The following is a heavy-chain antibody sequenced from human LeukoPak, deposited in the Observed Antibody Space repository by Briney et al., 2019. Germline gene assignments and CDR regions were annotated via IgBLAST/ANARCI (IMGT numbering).Heavy chain of an antibody. V-gene: IGHV4-59*08. CDR3: TRRGGSSSSDWFDP. J-gene: IGHJ5*02. CDR2: VYYTGST. Sequence: SSETLSLTCTVSGGSISNYYWSWIRQPPGKGLERIGYVYYTGSTSYNPSLKSRVTISGDTSKNQFSLKLSSVTAADTAVYYCTRRGGSSSSDWFDPWGQGTLVIVSS. CDR1: GGSISNYY. D-gene: IGHD6-6*01.